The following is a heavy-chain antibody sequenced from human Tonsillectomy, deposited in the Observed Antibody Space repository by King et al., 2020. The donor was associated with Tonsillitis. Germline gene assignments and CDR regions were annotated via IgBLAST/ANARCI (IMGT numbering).Heavy chain of an antibody. Sequence: VQLVESGAEVTKPGASVKVSCKASGYTFTSYYMHWVRQAPGQGLEWTGIINPSAGSTGYAQKFQGRATMTRDTSTSTVYMELSSLTSEDTAVYYCARGQYYYDSSGYYPLYFDYWGQGTLITVSS. D-gene: IGHD3-22*01. V-gene: IGHV1-46*01. J-gene: IGHJ4*02. CDR1: GYTFTSYY. CDR2: INPSAGST. CDR3: ARGQYYYDSSGYYPLYFDY.